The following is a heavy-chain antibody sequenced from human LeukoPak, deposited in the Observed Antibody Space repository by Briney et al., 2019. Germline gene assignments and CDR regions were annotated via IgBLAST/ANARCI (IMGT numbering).Heavy chain of an antibody. CDR1: GGSFSGYY. Sequence: SETLSLTCAVYGGSFSGYYWSWIRQPPGKGLEWIGEINHSGSTNYNPSLKSRVTISVDTSKNQFSLKLSSVTAADAAVYYCARDRSPYSGTKGGWAFDIWGQGTMVTVSS. CDR3: ARDRSPYSGTKGGWAFDI. V-gene: IGHV4-34*01. D-gene: IGHD1-26*01. J-gene: IGHJ3*02. CDR2: INHSGST.